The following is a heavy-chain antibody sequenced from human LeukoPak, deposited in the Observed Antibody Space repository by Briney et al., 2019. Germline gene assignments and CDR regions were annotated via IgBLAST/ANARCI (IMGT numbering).Heavy chain of an antibody. CDR1: GFSLSTSGVG. D-gene: IGHD2-21*01. CDR3: VHRAHIGGPLDY. V-gene: IGHV2-5*02. CDR2: IYWDDDK. Sequence: SGPTLVKPTQTLTLTCTFSGFSLSTSGVGVVWIRQPPGKALEWLALIYWDDDKRYSPSLKSRLTNTKDTSKNQVVLTMTNMDPVDTATYYCVHRAHIGGPLDYWGQGTLVTVSS. J-gene: IGHJ4*02.